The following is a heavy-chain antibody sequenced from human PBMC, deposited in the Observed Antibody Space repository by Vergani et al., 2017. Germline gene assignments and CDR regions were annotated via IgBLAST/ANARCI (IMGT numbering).Heavy chain of an antibody. CDR1: GFTFSDYY. D-gene: IGHD2-2*01. CDR3: ARDSVYHYFDY. V-gene: IGHV3-11*06. CDR2: ISSSSSYT. J-gene: IGHJ4*02. Sequence: QVQLVESGGGLVKPGGSLRLSCAASGFTFSDYYMSWIRQAPGKGLEWVSYISSSSSYTNYADSVKGRFTISRDNAKNTLYLQMNSLRAEDTAVYYCARDSVYHYFDYWGQGTLVTVSS.